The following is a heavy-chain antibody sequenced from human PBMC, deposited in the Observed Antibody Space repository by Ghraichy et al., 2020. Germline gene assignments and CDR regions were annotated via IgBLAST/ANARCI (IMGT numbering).Heavy chain of an antibody. CDR2: INGNGIST. V-gene: IGHV3-23*01. Sequence: GGSLRLSCAASGFTFSSYAMSWVRQAPGKGLEWVSVINGNGISTYYADSVKGRFTISRDNSKNTMYLQMNSLRAEDTAVYYCVKRTSGWPGGLDYWGQGTLVTVSS. D-gene: IGHD6-19*01. CDR3: VKRTSGWPGGLDY. CDR1: GFTFSSYA. J-gene: IGHJ4*02.